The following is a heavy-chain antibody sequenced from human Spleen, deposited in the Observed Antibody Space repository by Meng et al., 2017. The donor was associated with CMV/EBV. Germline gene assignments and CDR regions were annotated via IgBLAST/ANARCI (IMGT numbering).Heavy chain of an antibody. CDR2: ISWNSGSI. J-gene: IGHJ4*02. V-gene: IGHV3-9*03. D-gene: IGHD6-19*01. Sequence: GGSLRLSCAASGFTFDDYAMHWARQAPGKGLEWVSRISWNSGSIGYADSVKGRFTISRDNAKNSLYLQMNSLRAEDMAFYYCAKGSSGRYSGFDSWGQGTLVTVSS. CDR3: AKGSSGRYSGFDS. CDR1: GFTFDDYA.